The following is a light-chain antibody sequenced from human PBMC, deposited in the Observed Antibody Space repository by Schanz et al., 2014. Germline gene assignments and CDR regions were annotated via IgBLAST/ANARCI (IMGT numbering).Light chain of an antibody. V-gene: IGLV2-14*01. CDR3: SSYTSSSTYV. CDR1: SSDVGAYNY. CDR2: EVN. Sequence: QSALTQPASVSGAPGQSITISCTGTSSDVGAYNYVSWYQQHPGKAPKLMIYEVNKRPSGVPDRFTGSKSGDAASLTISGLQAEDEADYYCSSYTSSSTYVFGTGTKVTVL. J-gene: IGLJ1*01.